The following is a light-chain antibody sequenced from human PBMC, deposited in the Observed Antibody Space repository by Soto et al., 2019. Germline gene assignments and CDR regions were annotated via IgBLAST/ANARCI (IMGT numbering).Light chain of an antibody. CDR2: DVT. V-gene: IGLV2-14*03. Sequence: QSVLTQPASVSGSPGQSITISCTGTSRDVGGYNYVSWYQQHPDKAPKLIIFDVTHRPSGVSDRFSGSKSGNTASLTISGLQAEDEADYYCGSYTSLYSRVVFGGGTKVTVL. CDR1: SRDVGGYNY. CDR3: GSYTSLYSRVV. J-gene: IGLJ2*01.